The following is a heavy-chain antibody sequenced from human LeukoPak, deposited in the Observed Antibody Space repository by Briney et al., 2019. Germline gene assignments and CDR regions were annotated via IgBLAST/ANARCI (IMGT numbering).Heavy chain of an antibody. J-gene: IGHJ4*02. D-gene: IGHD3-22*01. Sequence: PGGSLRLSCAASGFTFSSYGMHWVRQAPGKGLEWVAVIWYDGSNKYYADSVKGRFTISRDNSKNTLYLQMNSLRAEDTAVYYCATGSSGYSLDYWGQGTLVTVPS. CDR1: GFTFSSYG. CDR3: ATGSSGYSLDY. V-gene: IGHV3-33*01. CDR2: IWYDGSNK.